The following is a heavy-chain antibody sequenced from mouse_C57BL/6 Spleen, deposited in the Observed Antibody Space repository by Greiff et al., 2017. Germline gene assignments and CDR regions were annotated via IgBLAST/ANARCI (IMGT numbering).Heavy chain of an antibody. CDR3: ASHYYGSSYDD. CDR2: ISGGGGNT. V-gene: IGHV5-9*01. J-gene: IGHJ2*01. CDR1: GFTFSSYT. Sequence: EVKLMESGGGLVKPGGSLKLSCAASGFTFSSYTMSWVRQTPEKRLEWVATISGGGGNTYYPDSVKGRFTISRDNAKNTLYLQMSSLRSEDTALYYCASHYYGSSYDDWGQGTTLTVSS. D-gene: IGHD1-1*01.